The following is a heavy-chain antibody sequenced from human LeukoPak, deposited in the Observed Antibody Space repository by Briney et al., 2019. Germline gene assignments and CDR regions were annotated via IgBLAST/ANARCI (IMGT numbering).Heavy chain of an antibody. J-gene: IGHJ4*02. Sequence: PGGSLRLSCAASGFSFSSYAMSWVRQAPGKGLEWVSGISDSGGKTDSADSVKGRFTISRDNSKGKVYLQMNSLRAEDTAVYYCVARAGGFRHFDYWGQGTLVTVSS. V-gene: IGHV3-23*01. CDR2: ISDSGGKT. CDR1: GFSFSSYA. D-gene: IGHD3-10*01. CDR3: VARAGGFRHFDY.